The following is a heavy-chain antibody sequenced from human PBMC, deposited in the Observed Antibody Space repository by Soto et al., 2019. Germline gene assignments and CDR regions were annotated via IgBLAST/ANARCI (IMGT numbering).Heavy chain of an antibody. CDR3: ARVPVRGVISLAVLDY. CDR1: GYTFTSYA. Sequence: ASVKVSCKASGYTFTSYAMHWVRQAPGQRLEWMGWINAGNGNTKYSQKFQGRVTITRDTSASTAYMELSSLRSEDTAVYYCARVPVRGVISLAVLDYWGQGTLVTVSS. D-gene: IGHD3-10*01. V-gene: IGHV1-3*01. CDR2: INAGNGNT. J-gene: IGHJ4*02.